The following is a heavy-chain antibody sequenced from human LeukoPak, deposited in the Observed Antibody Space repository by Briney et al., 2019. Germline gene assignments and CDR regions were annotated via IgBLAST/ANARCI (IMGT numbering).Heavy chain of an antibody. V-gene: IGHV3-21*01. CDR2: ISSSSSYI. CDR3: ARDRSSSWTIDH. J-gene: IGHJ4*02. D-gene: IGHD6-13*01. Sequence: GGSLRLSCAASGFTFSSYSMNWVRQAPGKGLEWVSSISSSSSYIYYADSVKGRFTISRDNAKNSLYLQMNSLRAEDTAVYYCARDRSSSWTIDHWGQGTLVTVSS. CDR1: GFTFSSYS.